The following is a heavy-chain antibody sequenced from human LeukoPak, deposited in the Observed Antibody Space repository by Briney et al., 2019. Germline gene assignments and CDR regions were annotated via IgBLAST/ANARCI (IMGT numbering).Heavy chain of an antibody. J-gene: IGHJ4*02. CDR2: IYSSGST. Sequence: KPSETLSLTCTVSGGSIRSHYWGWIRQPPGKGLEWIGYIYSSGSTKYNPSLKNRVTISVETSKNQFSLKLSSVTAADTAVYYCARGGGSPHSWGQGTLVTVSS. CDR1: GGSIRSHY. D-gene: IGHD3-10*01. V-gene: IGHV4-59*11. CDR3: ARGGGSPHS.